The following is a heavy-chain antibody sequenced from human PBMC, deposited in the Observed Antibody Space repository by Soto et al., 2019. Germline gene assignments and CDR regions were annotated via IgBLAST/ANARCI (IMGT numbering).Heavy chain of an antibody. V-gene: IGHV3-15*01. Sequence: EVQLVESGGGLVKPGGSLRLSCAASGFTFSNAWMSWVRQAPGKGLEWVGRIKSKTDGGTTDYAAPVKGRFTISRDDSKNTLYLQMNSLKTEDTAVYYCTTDLGRVCYDSSGYCPLGYWGQGTLVTVSS. J-gene: IGHJ4*02. CDR1: GFTFSNAW. D-gene: IGHD3-22*01. CDR3: TTDLGRVCYDSSGYCPLGY. CDR2: IKSKTDGGTT.